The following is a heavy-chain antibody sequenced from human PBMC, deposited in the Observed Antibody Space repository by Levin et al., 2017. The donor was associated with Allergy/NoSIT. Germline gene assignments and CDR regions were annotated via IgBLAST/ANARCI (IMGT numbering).Heavy chain of an antibody. D-gene: IGHD2-21*01. J-gene: IGHJ4*02. CDR3: VSYRDGPYIPIAY. V-gene: IGHV3-23*01. Sequence: ETLSLTCAASGFTFRNYAMSWVRQAPGKGLEWISIMSGSGYTIYYADSVKGRFTISRDNSKNTVYLQMSSLRAEDTAVYYCVSYRDGPYIPIAYWGQGTLVTVSS. CDR2: MSGSGYTI. CDR1: GFTFRNYA.